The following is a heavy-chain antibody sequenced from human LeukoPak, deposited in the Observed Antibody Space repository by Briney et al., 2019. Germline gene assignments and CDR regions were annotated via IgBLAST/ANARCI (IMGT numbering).Heavy chain of an antibody. Sequence: ASVKVSCKASGYTFTSYDINWVRQATGQGLEWMGWMNPNSGNTGYAQKFQGRVTMTRNTSISTAYMELSSLRSEDTAVYYCASPMRPAAILNYGMDVWGQGTTVTVSS. CDR3: ASPMRPAAILNYGMDV. D-gene: IGHD2-2*01. CDR1: GYTFTSYD. V-gene: IGHV1-8*01. J-gene: IGHJ6*02. CDR2: MNPNSGNT.